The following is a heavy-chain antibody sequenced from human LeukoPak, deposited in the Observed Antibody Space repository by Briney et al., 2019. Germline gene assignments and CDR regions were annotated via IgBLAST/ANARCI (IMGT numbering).Heavy chain of an antibody. Sequence: ASVKVSCKASGYTFTGYYMHWVRQAPGQGLEWLGWINFNSGGTNYAQQFQGRFTMTRDTSISTAYVELSRLRSDDTAVYYCARDRGPQFLEGSWGQGTLVTVSS. J-gene: IGHJ5*02. CDR3: ARDRGPQFLEGS. CDR2: INFNSGGT. V-gene: IGHV1-2*02. CDR1: GYTFTGYY. D-gene: IGHD3-3*01.